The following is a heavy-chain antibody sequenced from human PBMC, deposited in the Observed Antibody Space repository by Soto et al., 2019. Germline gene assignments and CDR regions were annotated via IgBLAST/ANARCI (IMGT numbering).Heavy chain of an antibody. Sequence: SVKVSCKASGYTFSSYAIYWVRQAPGQGLEWMGWIIPICGTANYAQKFQGRVTITADKSTSTAYMELSSLSYEDTAVHYCASVALYDFSSGFASGHSYGIDVWGQGTMVTVSS. J-gene: IGHJ6*02. CDR2: IIPICGTA. D-gene: IGHD3-3*01. CDR3: ASVALYDFSSGFASGHSYGIDV. V-gene: IGHV1-69*06. CDR1: GYTFSSYA.